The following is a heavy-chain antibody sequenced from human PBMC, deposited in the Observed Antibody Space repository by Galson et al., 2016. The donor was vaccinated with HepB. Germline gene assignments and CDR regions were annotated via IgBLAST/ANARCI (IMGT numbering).Heavy chain of an antibody. D-gene: IGHD4-11*01. Sequence: SVKVSCKASGYTFTAYGVSWVRQAPGQGLECLGWISAHNGNTNYAQKFQGRVTMTKDTSTATAYMELRSLTSDDSAVYYCARGVSNADYYTLDVWGQGTTVTVSS. CDR1: GYTFTAYG. CDR3: ARGVSNADYYTLDV. CDR2: ISAHNGNT. V-gene: IGHV1-18*01. J-gene: IGHJ6*02.